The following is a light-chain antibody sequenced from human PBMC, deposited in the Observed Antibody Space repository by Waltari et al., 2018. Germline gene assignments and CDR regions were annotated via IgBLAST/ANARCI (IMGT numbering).Light chain of an antibody. V-gene: IGKV1-39*01. Sequence: DIQMTQSPSSLSASVGDRVTITCRASQSSSDYLNWYQQKPGKAPKLLIYAASTLQSGVPSRFSGSGSGTDFALTISSLQPEDFATYYCQQSYNNPRAFGQGTKVEIK. CDR2: AAS. J-gene: IGKJ1*01. CDR3: QQSYNNPRA. CDR1: QSSSDY.